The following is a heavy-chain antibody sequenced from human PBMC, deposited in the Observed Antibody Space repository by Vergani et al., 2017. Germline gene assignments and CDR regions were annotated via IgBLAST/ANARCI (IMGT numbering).Heavy chain of an antibody. CDR1: GYSFTSYW. CDR3: ARDRGLVTAFLTTTYYFDY. J-gene: IGHJ4*02. V-gene: IGHV5-51*01. CDR2: IYPGDSDT. Sequence: EVQLVQSGAEVKKPGESLKISCKGSGYSFTSYWIGWVRQMPGKGLEWMGIIYPGDSDTRYSPSFQGQVTISADKSISTAYLQWSSLKASDTAMYYCARDRGLVTAFLTTTYYFDYWGQGTLVTVSS. D-gene: IGHD2-21*02.